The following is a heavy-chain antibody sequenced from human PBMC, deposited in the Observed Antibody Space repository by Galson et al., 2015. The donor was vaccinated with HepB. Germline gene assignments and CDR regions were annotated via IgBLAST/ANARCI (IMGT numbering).Heavy chain of an antibody. J-gene: IGHJ4*02. CDR3: AKDHIPGYDY. Sequence: SLRLSCAASGFTFSSYGMHWVRQAPGKGLEWVAVISYDGSNKYYADSVKGRFTISRDNSKNTLYLQMNSLRAEDTAVYYCAKDHIPGYDYWGQGTLVTVSS. CDR1: GFTFSSYG. V-gene: IGHV3-30*18. CDR2: ISYDGSNK. D-gene: IGHD2-15*01.